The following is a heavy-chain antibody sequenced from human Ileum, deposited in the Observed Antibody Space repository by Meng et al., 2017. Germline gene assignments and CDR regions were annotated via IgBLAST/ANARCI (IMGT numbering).Heavy chain of an antibody. CDR3: ARASHPNYGDYVAPY. V-gene: IGHV3-74*01. Sequence: GESLKISCAASGFTFSSYWMHWVRQAPGKGLVWVSRINSDGSSTSYADSVKGRFTISRDNAKNTLYLQMNSLRAEDTAVYYCARASHPNYGDYVAPYWGQGTLVTVSS. CDR2: INSDGSST. D-gene: IGHD4-17*01. J-gene: IGHJ4*02. CDR1: GFTFSSYW.